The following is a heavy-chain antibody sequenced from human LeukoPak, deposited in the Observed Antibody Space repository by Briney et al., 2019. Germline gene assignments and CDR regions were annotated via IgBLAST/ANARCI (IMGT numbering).Heavy chain of an antibody. D-gene: IGHD3-22*01. Sequence: GGSLRLSCAAAGFTFSTYSMNWVRQAPGKGLEWVSVIYSGGSTYYADSVKGRFTISRDNSKNTLYLQMNSLRAEDTAVYYCARDRYYYDSSGFDYWGQGTLVTVSS. V-gene: IGHV3-53*01. CDR2: IYSGGST. CDR3: ARDRYYYDSSGFDY. J-gene: IGHJ4*02. CDR1: GFTFSTYS.